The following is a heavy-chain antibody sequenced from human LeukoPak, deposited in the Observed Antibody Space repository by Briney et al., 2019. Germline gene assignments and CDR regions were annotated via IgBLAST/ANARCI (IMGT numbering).Heavy chain of an antibody. CDR1: GGTFSSYA. J-gene: IGHJ1*01. Sequence: GASVKVSCKASGGTFSSYAISWVRQAPGQGLEWMGGIIPIFGTANYAQKFQGRVTITADESTSTAYMELSSLRSEDTAVYYCAREGSYYYGSGSYYTGYFQHWGQGTLVTVSS. D-gene: IGHD3-10*01. CDR3: AREGSYYYGSGSYYTGYFQH. CDR2: IIPIFGTA. V-gene: IGHV1-69*13.